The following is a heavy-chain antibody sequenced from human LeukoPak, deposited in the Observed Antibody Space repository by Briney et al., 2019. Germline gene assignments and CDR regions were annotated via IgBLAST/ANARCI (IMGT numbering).Heavy chain of an antibody. V-gene: IGHV4-30-2*01. CDR2: IYHSGST. J-gene: IGHJ4*02. CDR3: ARGRITIFGVVNHFDY. Sequence: SQTLSLTCAVSGGSISSGGYSWSWIRQPPGKGLEWIAYIYHSGSTYYNPSLKSRVTISVDRSKNQFSLKLSSVTAADTAVYYCARGRITIFGVVNHFDYWGQGTLVTVSS. D-gene: IGHD3-3*01. CDR1: GGSISSGGYS.